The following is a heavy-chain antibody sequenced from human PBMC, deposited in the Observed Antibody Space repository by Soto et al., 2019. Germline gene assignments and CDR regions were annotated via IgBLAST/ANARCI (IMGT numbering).Heavy chain of an antibody. CDR1: GGSITMYY. Sequence: SETLSLTCTISGGSITMYYWTWIRQPPGKGLEWIGYIYYSGSTTYNPSLESRVTMSVDTSKNQFSLKMRTVTEADTAVYYCARRWGTYFDYWGQGTLVTVSS. CDR3: ARRWGTYFDY. CDR2: IYYSGST. J-gene: IGHJ4*02. V-gene: IGHV4-59*01. D-gene: IGHD7-27*01.